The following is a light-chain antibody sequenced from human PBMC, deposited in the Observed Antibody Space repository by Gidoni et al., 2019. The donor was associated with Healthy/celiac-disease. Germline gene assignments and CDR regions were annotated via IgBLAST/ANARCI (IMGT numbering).Light chain of an antibody. CDR3: QQYGSSPLT. J-gene: IGKJ4*01. V-gene: IGKV3-20*01. CDR1: QSGSSSY. Sequence: EIVLTPSSGTLSLSPGERATLSCRASQSGSSSYLAWYQQKPGQAPRLLIYGASSRATGIPDRFSGSGSGTDFTLTISRLEPEDFAVYYCQQYGSSPLTFGGGTKVEIK. CDR2: GAS.